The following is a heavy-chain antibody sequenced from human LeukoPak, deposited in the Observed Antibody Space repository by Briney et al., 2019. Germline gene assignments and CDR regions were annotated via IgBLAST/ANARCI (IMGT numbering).Heavy chain of an antibody. D-gene: IGHD3-22*01. Sequence: PGRSLRLSCAASGFTFSSYGMHWVRQAPGKGLEWVAVIWYDGSNKYYADSVKGRFTISRDNSKNTLYLQMNSLRAEDTAVYYCARERTMIVVVITLDYWGQGTLVTVSS. CDR3: ARERTMIVVVITLDY. J-gene: IGHJ4*02. CDR2: IWYDGSNK. CDR1: GFTFSSYG. V-gene: IGHV3-33*01.